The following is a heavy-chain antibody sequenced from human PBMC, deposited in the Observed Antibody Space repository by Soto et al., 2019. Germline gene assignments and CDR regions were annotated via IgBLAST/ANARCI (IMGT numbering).Heavy chain of an antibody. D-gene: IGHD3-10*01. J-gene: IGHJ3*02. CDR2: ISGSGGST. CDR3: AKVWLWFGESHGHEAFDI. CDR1: GFTFSSYA. V-gene: IGHV3-23*01. Sequence: GGSLRLSCAASGFTFSSYAMSWVRQAPGKGLEWVSAISGSGGSTYYADSVKGRFTISRDNSRNTLYLQMNSLRAEDTAVYYCAKVWLWFGESHGHEAFDIWDQGAMVTVSS.